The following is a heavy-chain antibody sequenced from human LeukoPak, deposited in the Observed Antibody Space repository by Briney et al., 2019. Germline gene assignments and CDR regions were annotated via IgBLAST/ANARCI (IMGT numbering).Heavy chain of an antibody. D-gene: IGHD3-3*01. Sequence: SETLSLTCTVSGGSISSSSYYWGWIRQPPGKGLEWIGSIYYSGSTYYNPSLKSRVTISVDTSKNQFSLKLSSVTAADTAVYYCARRSGFWSGYYLFDYWGQGTLVTVSS. CDR1: GGSISSSSYY. V-gene: IGHV4-39*01. J-gene: IGHJ4*02. CDR2: IYYSGST. CDR3: ARRSGFWSGYYLFDY.